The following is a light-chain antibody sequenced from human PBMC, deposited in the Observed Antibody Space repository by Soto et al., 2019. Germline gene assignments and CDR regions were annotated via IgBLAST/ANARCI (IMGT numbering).Light chain of an antibody. Sequence: SALTQPACVSGSPGQSITISCTGTSGDVGTYNLVSWYQHHPGKVPKLIIYEVFKRPSGVSDRFSGSKSANTASLTISGLQAEDYADYQCGSYAGSYTYVFGTETKVTAL. CDR1: SGDVGTYNL. J-gene: IGLJ1*01. V-gene: IGLV2-23*02. CDR3: GSYAGSYTYV. CDR2: EVF.